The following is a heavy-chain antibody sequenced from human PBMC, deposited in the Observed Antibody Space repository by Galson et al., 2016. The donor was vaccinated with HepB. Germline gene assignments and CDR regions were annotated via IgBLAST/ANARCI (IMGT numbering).Heavy chain of an antibody. CDR1: GFTFSSYA. Sequence: SLRLSCAASGFTFSSYAMHWVRQAPGKGLEWVSIVSSDGISKYYADSFKGRFTISRDNSKNTLYLEVNSLRADDTAVYYCARGLEIVALDYFEFWGQGTLVTVSS. CDR3: ARGLEIVALDYFEF. J-gene: IGHJ4*02. CDR2: VSSDGISK. D-gene: IGHD5-12*01. V-gene: IGHV3-30*04.